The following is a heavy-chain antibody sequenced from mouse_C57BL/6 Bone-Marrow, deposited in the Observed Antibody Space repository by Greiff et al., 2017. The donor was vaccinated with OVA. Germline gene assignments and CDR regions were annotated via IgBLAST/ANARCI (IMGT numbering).Heavy chain of an antibody. Sequence: EVKLVESGGGLVQPGGSLKLSCAASGFTFTSYAMSWVRQTPEKRLEWVATISSGGSYTYYPDNVKGRFTISRDNAKNNLYLQMSHLKSEDKAMYYYAIDNASQYYAMDYWGQGTSVTVTS. V-gene: IGHV5-4*01. CDR1: GFTFTSYA. J-gene: IGHJ4*01. D-gene: IGHD6-2*01. CDR2: ISSGGSYT. CDR3: AIDNASQYYAMDY.